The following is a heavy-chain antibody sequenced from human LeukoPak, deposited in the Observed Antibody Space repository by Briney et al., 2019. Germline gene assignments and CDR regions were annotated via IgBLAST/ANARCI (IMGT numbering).Heavy chain of an antibody. CDR2: IYYSGST. CDR1: GGSINSRTDY. J-gene: IGHJ4*02. Sequence: SETLSLTCSVSGGSINSRTDYWGWIRQPPGKGLEWIGYIYYSGSTNYNPSLKSRVTISVDTSKNQFSLKLSSVTAADTAVYYCASGGDYCDYWGQGTLVTVSS. V-gene: IGHV4-61*05. D-gene: IGHD3-10*01. CDR3: ASGGDYCDY.